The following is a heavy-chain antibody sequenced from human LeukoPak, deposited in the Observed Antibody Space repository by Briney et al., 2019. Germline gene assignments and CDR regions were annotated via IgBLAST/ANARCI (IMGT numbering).Heavy chain of an antibody. D-gene: IGHD3-22*01. CDR2: IYTSGST. Sequence: SQTLSLTCTVSGGSISSGSYYWSWIRQPAGKGLEWIGRIYTSGSTNYNPSLKSRVIMSVDTSKNQFSLKLSSVTAADTAVYYCARDTPYDSSGYSDAFDMWGQGTMVTVSS. J-gene: IGHJ3*02. CDR1: GGSISSGSYY. V-gene: IGHV4-61*02. CDR3: ARDTPYDSSGYSDAFDM.